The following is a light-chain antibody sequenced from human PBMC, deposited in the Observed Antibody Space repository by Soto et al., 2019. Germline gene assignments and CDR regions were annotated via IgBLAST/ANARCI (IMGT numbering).Light chain of an antibody. CDR2: GAS. Sequence: EIVLTQSPGTLSLSPGERATLSCRASQSVSSSHLAWYQQKPGQAPRLLIYGASSMATGIPDRFCGSGSGTGFTLTISSPQPDDFAVYDSQQYGNSPLFTIGPGTKVYIK. CDR1: QSVSSSH. J-gene: IGKJ3*01. V-gene: IGKV3-20*01. CDR3: QQYGNSPLFT.